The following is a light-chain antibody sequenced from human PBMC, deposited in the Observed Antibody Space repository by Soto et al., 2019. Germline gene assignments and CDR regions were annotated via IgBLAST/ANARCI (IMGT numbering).Light chain of an antibody. Sequence: QSALTQPASASGSPGQSVTFSCTGTSSDIGGYNYVSWYQQHPVKAPKLMIYEVSNRPSGVSDRFSGSKSGNTASLTISGRHADDDADYYCTSYTSSTTNYVFGGGTKLTVL. V-gene: IGLV2-14*01. CDR2: EVS. CDR1: SSDIGGYNY. CDR3: TSYTSSTTNYV. J-gene: IGLJ2*01.